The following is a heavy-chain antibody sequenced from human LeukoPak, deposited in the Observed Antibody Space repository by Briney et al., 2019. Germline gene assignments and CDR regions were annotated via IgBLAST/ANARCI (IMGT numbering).Heavy chain of an antibody. J-gene: IGHJ3*02. CDR3: ARDLPDFSLRISSGGFDI. D-gene: IGHD4-23*01. V-gene: IGHV1-18*01. CDR1: GNIFNTYG. CDR2: INVHKGNT. Sequence: ASVKVSCKDSGNIFNTYGFSWVRQAPGQGLEWIGWINVHKGNTNYAQKFQGRVTMTADTSTSTVYMELRSLTSDDTAVYYCARDLPDFSLRISSGGFDIWGQGTMVTVSS.